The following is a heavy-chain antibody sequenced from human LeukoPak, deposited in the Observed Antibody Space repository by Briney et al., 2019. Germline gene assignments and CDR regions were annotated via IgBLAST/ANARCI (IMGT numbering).Heavy chain of an antibody. J-gene: IGHJ1*01. Sequence: GGSLRLSCAASGFSFSTYWMSWVRQAPGKGVEWGANIKGDESEKNYVDSVRGGFTISREKAKTSPYLQMNSLRAEAPAVYYCAGSAYSYALNHWGQGTLVTVSS. CDR3: AGSAYSYALNH. CDR1: GFSFSTYW. V-gene: IGHV3-7*01. CDR2: IKGDESEK. D-gene: IGHD3-10*01.